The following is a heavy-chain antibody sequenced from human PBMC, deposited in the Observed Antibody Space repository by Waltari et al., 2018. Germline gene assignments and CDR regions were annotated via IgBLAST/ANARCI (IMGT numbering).Heavy chain of an antibody. V-gene: IGHV4-39*01. CDR1: GGSLSSSSYY. CDR2: IYYSGST. D-gene: IGHD2-2*01. J-gene: IGHJ4*02. Sequence: QLQLQESGPGLVKPSETLSLPCTVTGGSLSSSSYYWGWIRQPPGKGLEWIGSIYYSGSTYYNPSLKSRVTISVDTSKNQFSLKLSSVTAADTAVYYCARLPATAPDYWGQGTLVTVSS. CDR3: ARLPATAPDY.